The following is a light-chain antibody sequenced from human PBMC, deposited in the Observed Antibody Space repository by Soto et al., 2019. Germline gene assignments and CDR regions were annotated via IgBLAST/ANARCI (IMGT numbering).Light chain of an antibody. J-gene: IGKJ4*02. V-gene: IGKV3-15*01. CDR1: QSISSN. Sequence: MSQSPATLSVSPGERATLSCRASQSISSNLAWYQQKPGQAPRLLMFRTSSRATGFPARFSGSGSGTEFNLTISSLQSEDFGVYYCQQYNNWPRATFGGGT. CDR3: QQYNNWPRAT. CDR2: RTS.